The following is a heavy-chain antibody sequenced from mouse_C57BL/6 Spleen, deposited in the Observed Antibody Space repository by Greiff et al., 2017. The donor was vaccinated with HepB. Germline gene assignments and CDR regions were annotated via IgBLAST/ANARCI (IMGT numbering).Heavy chain of an antibody. Sequence: VKVVESGAELARPGASVKLSCKASGYTFTSYGISWVKQRTGQGLEWIGEIYPRSGNTYYNEKFKGKATLTADKSSSTAYMELRSLTSEDSAVYFCARPGYFDVWGTGTTVTVSS. CDR2: IYPRSGNT. J-gene: IGHJ1*03. CDR3: ARPGYFDV. CDR1: GYTFTSYG. V-gene: IGHV1-81*01.